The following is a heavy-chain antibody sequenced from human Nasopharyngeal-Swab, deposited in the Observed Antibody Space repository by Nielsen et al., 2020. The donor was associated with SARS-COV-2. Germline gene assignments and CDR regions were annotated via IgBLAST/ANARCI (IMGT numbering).Heavy chain of an antibody. J-gene: IGHJ4*02. V-gene: IGHV3-7*01. CDR2: IKQDGSEK. CDR3: ARAGGYYYEMSGHRTDHAEFDY. D-gene: IGHD3-22*01. CDR1: GFTFSSYW. Sequence: EYLKISCAASGFTFSSYWMSWVRQTPGKGLAWVANIKQDGSEKYYVDSVKGRFTISRDNAKNSLYRQMNSLRTEDTAVYYCARAGGYYYEMSGHRTDHAEFDYWGQGTLVTVSS.